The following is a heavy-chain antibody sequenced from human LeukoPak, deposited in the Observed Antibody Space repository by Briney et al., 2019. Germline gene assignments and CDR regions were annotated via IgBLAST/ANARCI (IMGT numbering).Heavy chain of an antibody. CDR3: ARDSPFGGN. J-gene: IGHJ4*02. CDR2: IKGDGSER. D-gene: IGHD4-23*01. CDR1: GFTFSTYW. Sequence: GGSLRLSCAASGFTFSTYWMRWVRQAPGKGLEWVANIKGDGSERNYVDSVKGRFTISRDNAKNSLYLQINSLRAEDTAVYYCARDSPFGGNWGQGTLVTVSS. V-gene: IGHV3-7*01.